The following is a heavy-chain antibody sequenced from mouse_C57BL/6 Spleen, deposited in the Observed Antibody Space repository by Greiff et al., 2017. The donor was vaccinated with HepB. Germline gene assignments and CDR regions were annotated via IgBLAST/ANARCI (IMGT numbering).Heavy chain of an antibody. CDR3: AIFVNYEDYAMDY. CDR1: GYTFTDYY. CDR2: INPYNGGT. J-gene: IGHJ4*01. V-gene: IGHV1-19*01. Sequence: VQLQQSGPVLVKPGASVKMSCKASGYTFTDYYMNWVKQSHGKSLEWIGVINPYNGGTSYNQKFKGKATLTVDKSSSTAYMELNSLTSEDSAFYYCAIFVNYEDYAMDYWGQGTSVTVSS. D-gene: IGHD2-1*01.